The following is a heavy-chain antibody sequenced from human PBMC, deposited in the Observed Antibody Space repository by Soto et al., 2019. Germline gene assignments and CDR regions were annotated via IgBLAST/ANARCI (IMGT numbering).Heavy chain of an antibody. V-gene: IGHV2-26*01. Sequence: QVTLKESGPVLVKSTETLTLTCTVSGFSLRNARMGVSWIRQPPVKALEWLAHILSSDQKAYNTSPEARITLSKDTATTQVVRIMTFVDPVDTATYFCARMLAVNYYYYEVDVWCEGTTVTVS. D-gene: IGHD3-22*01. CDR3: ARMLAVNYYYYEVDV. CDR2: ILSSDQK. CDR1: GFSLRNARMG. J-gene: IGHJ6*02.